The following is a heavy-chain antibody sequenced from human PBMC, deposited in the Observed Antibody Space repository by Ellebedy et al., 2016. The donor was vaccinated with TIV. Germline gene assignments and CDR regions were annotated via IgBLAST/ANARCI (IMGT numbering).Heavy chain of an antibody. CDR1: GFTFSNYW. D-gene: IGHD1/OR15-1a*01. CDR3: AGVIGTDEGIGY. CDR2: IKPDGSVK. J-gene: IGHJ4*02. Sequence: GESLKISCAASGFTFSNYWMTWVRQAPGKGLEWVANIKPDGSVKNYMDSVKGRFTISRDNAESSLYLQMNSLRAEDTALYYCAGVIGTDEGIGYWGQGTLVSVSS. V-gene: IGHV3-7*03.